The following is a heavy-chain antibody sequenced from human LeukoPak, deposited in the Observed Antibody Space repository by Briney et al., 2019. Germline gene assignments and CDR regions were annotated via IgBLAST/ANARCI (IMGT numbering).Heavy chain of an antibody. CDR2: ISPYKGNT. CDR3: ATEGGWGPTDYGDNVY. CDR1: GYTFTNYG. V-gene: IGHV1-18*01. D-gene: IGHD4-17*01. J-gene: IGHJ4*02. Sequence: GASVKVSCKASGYTFTNYGITWVRQAPGQGLEWMGWISPYKGNTNYAQKVQGRVTLTTDTSTNTVYMELRSLRSDDTAVYYCATEGGWGPTDYGDNVYWGQGTPVTVSS.